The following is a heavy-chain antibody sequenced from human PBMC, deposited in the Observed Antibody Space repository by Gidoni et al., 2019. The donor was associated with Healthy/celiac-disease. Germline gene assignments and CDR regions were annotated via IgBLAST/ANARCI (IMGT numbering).Heavy chain of an antibody. CDR1: GFSLSTSGVG. V-gene: IGHV2-5*02. CDR3: AHNRDEYCSGGSCETVLGFDP. J-gene: IGHJ5*02. Sequence: QITLKESGPTLVKPTQTLTLTCTFSGFSLSTSGVGVGWIRQPPGKALEWLALIYWDDDKRYSPSLKSRLTITKDTSKNQVVLTMTNMDPVDTATYYCAHNRDEYCSGGSCETVLGFDPWGQGTLVTVSS. D-gene: IGHD2-15*01. CDR2: IYWDDDK.